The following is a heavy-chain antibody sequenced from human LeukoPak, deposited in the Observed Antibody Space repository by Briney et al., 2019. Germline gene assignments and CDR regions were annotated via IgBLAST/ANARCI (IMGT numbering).Heavy chain of an antibody. J-gene: IGHJ6*03. CDR2: IYYSGST. Sequence: SETLSLTCTVSGGSISSYYWSWIRQPPGKGLEWIGYIYYSGSTNYNPSLKSRVIISIDTSKNQFSLKLSSVTAADTAVYYCARAPTYSGSYYSYYYMDVWGKGTTVTVSS. CDR1: GGSISSYY. V-gene: IGHV4-59*01. CDR3: ARAPTYSGSYYSYYYMDV. D-gene: IGHD1-26*01.